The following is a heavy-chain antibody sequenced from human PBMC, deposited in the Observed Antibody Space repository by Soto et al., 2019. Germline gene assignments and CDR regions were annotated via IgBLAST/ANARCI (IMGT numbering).Heavy chain of an antibody. CDR1: GFTFSDYY. D-gene: IGHD6-13*01. CDR3: ARGDSTWSY. Sequence: QVQLVESGGALVKPGGSLRLSCAASGFTFSDYYMSWIRQAPGKGLEWVSHISSSTGYTNYADSVKGRFTISRDNAKKSLYLQMNSLRAEDTAVYYRARGDSTWSYWGQGTLVTVSS. V-gene: IGHV3-11*05. J-gene: IGHJ4*02. CDR2: ISSSTGYT.